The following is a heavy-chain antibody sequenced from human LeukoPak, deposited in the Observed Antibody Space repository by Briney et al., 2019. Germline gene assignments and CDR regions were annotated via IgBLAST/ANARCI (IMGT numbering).Heavy chain of an antibody. J-gene: IGHJ5*02. CDR1: GGSISSYY. CDR2: IYYSGST. Sequence: PSETLPLTCTVSGGSISSYYWSWIRQPPGKGLEWIGYIYYSGSTNYNPSLKSRVTISVDTSKNQFSLKLSSVTAADTAVYYCARGGTLYSYVNWFDPWGQGTMVTVSS. V-gene: IGHV4-59*12. CDR3: ARGGTLYSYVNWFDP. D-gene: IGHD5-18*01.